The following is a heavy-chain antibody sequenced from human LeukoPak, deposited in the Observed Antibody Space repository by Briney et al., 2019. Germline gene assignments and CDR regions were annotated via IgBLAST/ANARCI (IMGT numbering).Heavy chain of an antibody. J-gene: IGHJ4*02. CDR2: INHSGST. Sequence: SETLSLTCAVYGGSFSGYYWSWIRQPPGKGLEWIGEINHSGSTNYNPPLKSRVTISVDTSKNQFSLKLSSVTAADTAVYYCARGGFWSGYHHFDYWGQGTLVTVSS. V-gene: IGHV4-34*01. D-gene: IGHD3-3*01. CDR1: GGSFSGYY. CDR3: ARGGFWSGYHHFDY.